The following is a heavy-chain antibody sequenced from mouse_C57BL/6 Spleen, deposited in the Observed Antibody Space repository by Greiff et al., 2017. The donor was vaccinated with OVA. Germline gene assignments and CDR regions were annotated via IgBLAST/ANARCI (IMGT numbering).Heavy chain of an antibody. J-gene: IGHJ1*03. CDR1: GYTFTDYY. CDR2: IYPGSGNT. CDR3: ARRFEGYFDV. V-gene: IGHV1-76*01. Sequence: VQLQQSGAELVRPGASVKLSCKASGYTFTDYYINWVKQRPGQGLEWIARIYPGSGNTYYNEKFKGKATLTAEKSSSTAYKQLSSLTSEDSAVYFCARRFEGYFDVWGTGTTVTVSS.